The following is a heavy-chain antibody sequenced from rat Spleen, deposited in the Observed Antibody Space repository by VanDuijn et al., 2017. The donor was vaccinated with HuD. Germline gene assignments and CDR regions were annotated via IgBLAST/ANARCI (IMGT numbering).Heavy chain of an antibody. CDR2: ISYEGSGT. V-gene: IGHV5-29*01. J-gene: IGHJ3*01. CDR1: GFTFSHYG. CDR3: TRDFRGFAY. D-gene: IGHD1-4*01. Sequence: EVQLVESGGGLVQPGRSLKLTCAASGFTFSHYGMAWVRQAPTKGLEWVASISYEGSGTYYGDSVKGRFTISRDNAKSTLYLQMNSLKSEDTATYYCTRDFRGFAYWGQGTLVTVSS.